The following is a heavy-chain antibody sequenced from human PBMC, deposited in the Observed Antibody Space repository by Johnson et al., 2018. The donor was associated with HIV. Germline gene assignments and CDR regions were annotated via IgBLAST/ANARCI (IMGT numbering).Heavy chain of an antibody. CDR3: ARWIRYCGGDCYDVFEI. J-gene: IGHJ3*02. CDR2: TNSDGSTT. D-gene: IGHD2-21*02. Sequence: VQLVESGGGLVQPGGSLRLSCGASGFTFNDHWMQWVRQAPGKGLVWVSRTNSDGSTTNYADSVKGRFTISRDNAKNSLYLQMNSLRAEDTALYYCARWIRYCGGDCYDVFEIWGQGTKVTVSS. V-gene: IGHV3-74*02. CDR1: GFTFNDHW.